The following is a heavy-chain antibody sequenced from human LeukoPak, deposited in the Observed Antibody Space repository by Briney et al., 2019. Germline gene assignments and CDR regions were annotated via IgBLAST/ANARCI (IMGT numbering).Heavy chain of an antibody. D-gene: IGHD3-22*01. CDR3: ARGYYYDSSGYYYEGISDAFDI. V-gene: IGHV4-59*01. CDR1: GGSISSYF. CDR2: IYYSGST. J-gene: IGHJ3*02. Sequence: SETLSLTCTVSGGSISSYFWSWIRQPPGKGMEWIGYIYYSGSTNYNPSLKSRVTISVDTSKNQFSLKLSSVTAADTAVYYCARGYYYDSSGYYYEGISDAFDIWGQGTMVTVSS.